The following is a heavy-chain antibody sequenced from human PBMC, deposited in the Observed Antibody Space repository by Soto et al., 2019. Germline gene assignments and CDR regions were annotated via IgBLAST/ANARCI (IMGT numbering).Heavy chain of an antibody. CDR3: ASVNLRFSYGIDV. CDR1: GSTFSSSE. CDR2: ISKSGTVI. D-gene: IGHD3-3*01. V-gene: IGHV3-48*03. Sequence: PGGSLRLSCAASGSTFSSSEMHWVRQAPGKGLEWVSYISKSGTVIYYADSVKGRFTISRDNAKNLLYLQMNSLRAEDTAVYFCASVNLRFSYGIDVWGQGXSVTVYS. J-gene: IGHJ6*02.